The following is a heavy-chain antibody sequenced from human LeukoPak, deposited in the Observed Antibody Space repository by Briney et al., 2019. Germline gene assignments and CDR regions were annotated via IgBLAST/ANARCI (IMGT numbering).Heavy chain of an antibody. CDR3: ATGTTDYYYYGMDV. CDR2: FDPEDGET. D-gene: IGHD1-7*01. V-gene: IGHV1-24*01. CDR1: GYTLTELS. J-gene: IGHJ6*02. Sequence: ASVKVSCKVSGYTLTELSMHWVRQAPGKGREWMGGFDPEDGETIYAQKFQGRVTMTEDTSTDTAYMELSSLRSEDTAVYYCATGTTDYYYYGMDVWGQGTTVTVSS.